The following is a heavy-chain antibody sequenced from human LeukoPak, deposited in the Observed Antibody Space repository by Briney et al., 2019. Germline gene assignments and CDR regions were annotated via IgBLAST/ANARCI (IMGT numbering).Heavy chain of an antibody. J-gene: IGHJ3*02. V-gene: IGHV3-7*01. Sequence: KTGGSLRLSCEASGFILKNHWMTWVRQAPGKGLEWVANINQDGSEKFYVDSVKGRFTISRDNSKNSLFLQLNGLRAEDTAVYYCARVWQYYYDYSAFDIWGQGTMVTVS. CDR1: GFILKNHW. D-gene: IGHD3-16*01. CDR2: INQDGSEK. CDR3: ARVWQYYYDYSAFDI.